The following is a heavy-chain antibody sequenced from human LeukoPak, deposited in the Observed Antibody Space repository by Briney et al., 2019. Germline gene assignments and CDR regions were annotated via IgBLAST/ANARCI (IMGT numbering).Heavy chain of an antibody. Sequence: SETLSLTCAVYGXSFSGYYWSWIRQAPGKGLEWIGEISHSGSTNSNPSLKSRVTISVDTSNNQLTLKLSSVTAANTAEYFCEKRGRSSWYFDYWGQGTQVTVSS. CDR1: GXSFSGYY. CDR2: ISHSGST. D-gene: IGHD6-13*01. CDR3: EKRGRSSWYFDY. J-gene: IGHJ4*02. V-gene: IGHV4-34*01.